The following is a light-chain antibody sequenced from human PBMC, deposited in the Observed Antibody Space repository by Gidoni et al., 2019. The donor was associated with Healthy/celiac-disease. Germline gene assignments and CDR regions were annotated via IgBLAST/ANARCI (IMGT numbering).Light chain of an antibody. CDR2: LNSDGSH. V-gene: IGLV4-69*01. Sequence: QLVLTQSPSASASLGAPVKLTCTLRSGHSSYAIAWHQQQPEKGPRYLMKLNSDGSHSKGDGIPDRFSGSSSGAERYLTISSLQSEDEADYYCQTWGTGVVFGGGTKLTVL. CDR1: SGHSSYA. CDR3: QTWGTGVV. J-gene: IGLJ2*01.